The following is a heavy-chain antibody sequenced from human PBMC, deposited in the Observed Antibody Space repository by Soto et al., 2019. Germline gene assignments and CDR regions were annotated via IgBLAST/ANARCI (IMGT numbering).Heavy chain of an antibody. J-gene: IGHJ5*02. CDR2: IYHSGGT. CDR1: GGSISSSNW. V-gene: IGHV4-4*02. D-gene: IGHD6-13*01. CDR3: ARVGGYSSSSDWFDP. Sequence: QVQLQESGPGLVKPSGTLSLTCAVSGGSISSSNWWSWVRQPPGKGLEWIGEIYHSGGTNYNPSLKSRVTISVDKSKNQFSLKLSSVTAADTAVYYCARVGGYSSSSDWFDPWGQGTLVTVSS.